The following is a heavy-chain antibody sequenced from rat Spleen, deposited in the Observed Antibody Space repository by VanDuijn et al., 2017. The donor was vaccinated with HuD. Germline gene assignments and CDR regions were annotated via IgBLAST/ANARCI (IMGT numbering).Heavy chain of an antibody. CDR1: GFIFSDYN. V-gene: IGHV5S10*01. J-gene: IGHJ2*01. Sequence: EVQLVESGGGLVQPGRSLKLSCAASGFIFSDYNMAWVRQAPKKGLEWVATIIYDGSRTYYRDSVKGRFIISRDNAKSTLYLQMNSLRSEDTATYYCTRDYYSAAHYFDYWGQGVMVTVSS. D-gene: IGHD1-1*01. CDR2: IIYDGSRT. CDR3: TRDYYSAAHYFDY.